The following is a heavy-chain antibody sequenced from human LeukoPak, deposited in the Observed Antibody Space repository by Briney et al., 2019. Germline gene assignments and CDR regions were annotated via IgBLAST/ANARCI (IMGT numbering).Heavy chain of an antibody. CDR2: IKSKTGGGTT. CDR3: TTIGGLIPTDY. J-gene: IGHJ4*02. CDR1: GFTFSSYE. D-gene: IGHD3-16*01. Sequence: GGSLRLSCAASGFTFSSYEMNWVRQAPGKGLEWVGRIKSKTGGGTTDYAAPVKGRFTISRDDSKNMLFLQMTSLRIEDTGVYYCTTIGGLIPTDYWGQGTLVTVSS. V-gene: IGHV3-15*01.